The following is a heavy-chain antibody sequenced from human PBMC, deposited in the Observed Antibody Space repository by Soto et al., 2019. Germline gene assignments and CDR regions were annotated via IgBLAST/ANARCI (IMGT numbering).Heavy chain of an antibody. V-gene: IGHV3-30*18. J-gene: IGHJ6*02. CDR2: ISYDGSNK. Sequence: GGSLRLSCAASGFTFSSYGMHWVRQAPGKGLEWVAVISYDGSNKYYADSVKGRFTISRDNSKNTLYLQMNSLRAEDTAVYYCAKDNDGSSYYGMDVWGQGTTVTVSS. CDR3: AKDNDGSSYYGMDV. CDR1: GFTFSSYG. D-gene: IGHD3-10*01.